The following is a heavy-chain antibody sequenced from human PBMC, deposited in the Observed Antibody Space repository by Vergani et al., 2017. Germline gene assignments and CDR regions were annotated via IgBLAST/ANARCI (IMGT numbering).Heavy chain of an antibody. D-gene: IGHD3-3*01. V-gene: IGHV1-3*01. CDR1: GYTFTSYA. Sequence: QVQLVQSGAEVKKPGASVKVSCKASGYTFTSYAMPWVRQAPGQRLEWMGWINAGNGNTKYSQKFQGRGTITGETSASTAYREMSSLRSEDTAVYYFARDPREEYYDFWSGHNWFDPGGQGTLVTGSS. CDR2: INAGNGNT. J-gene: IGHJ5*02. CDR3: ARDPREEYYDFWSGHNWFDP.